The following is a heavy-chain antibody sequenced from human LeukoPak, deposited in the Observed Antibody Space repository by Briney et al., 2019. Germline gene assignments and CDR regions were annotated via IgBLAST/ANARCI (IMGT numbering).Heavy chain of an antibody. Sequence: QPGRSLRLSCAASGFTFSDYGMHWVRQAPGKGLEWVAVIAYDGSNKYYGDSVKGRFTISRDNSKSTLYLQMNSLSADDTAVYYCAKGGTQLWSHFDYWGQGTLVTVSS. J-gene: IGHJ4*02. CDR1: GFTFSDYG. CDR3: AKGGTQLWSHFDY. D-gene: IGHD5-18*01. V-gene: IGHV3-30*18. CDR2: IAYDGSNK.